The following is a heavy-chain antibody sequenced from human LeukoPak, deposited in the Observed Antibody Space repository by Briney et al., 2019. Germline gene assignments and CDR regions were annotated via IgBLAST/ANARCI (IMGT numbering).Heavy chain of an antibody. CDR1: GYTFTGYY. J-gene: IGHJ3*02. CDR3: ARLNWDYDAFDI. Sequence: ASVKVSCKASGYTFTGYYMHWVRQAPGQGLEWMGWINPNSGGTNYAQKFQGRVTMTRDTSISTAYMELSRLRSDDTAVYCCARLNWDYDAFDIWGQGTMVTVSS. V-gene: IGHV1-2*02. D-gene: IGHD7-27*01. CDR2: INPNSGGT.